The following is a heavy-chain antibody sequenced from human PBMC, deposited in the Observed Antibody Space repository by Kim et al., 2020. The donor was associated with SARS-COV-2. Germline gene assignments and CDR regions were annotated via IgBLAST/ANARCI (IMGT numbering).Heavy chain of an antibody. CDR1: GGSISSSSYY. J-gene: IGHJ4*02. CDR2: IYYSGST. CDR3: ARLTPPTDY. Sequence: SETLSLTCTVSGGSISSSSYYWGWIRQPPGKGLEWIGSIYYSGSTYYNPSLKSRVTISVDTSKNQFSLKLSSVTAADTAVYYCARLTPPTDYWGQGTLVTVSS. V-gene: IGHV4-39*01.